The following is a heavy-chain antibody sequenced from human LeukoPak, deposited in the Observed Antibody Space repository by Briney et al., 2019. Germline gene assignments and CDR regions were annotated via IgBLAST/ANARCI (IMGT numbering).Heavy chain of an antibody. Sequence: SVKVSCKASEGTFSSYAISWVRQAPGQGLEWMGGIIPIFGTANYAQKFQGRVTITADESTSTAYMELSSLRSEDTAVYYCARDSTRCSSTSCPPDYWGQGTLVTVSS. J-gene: IGHJ4*02. D-gene: IGHD2-2*01. CDR1: EGTFSSYA. CDR2: IIPIFGTA. V-gene: IGHV1-69*13. CDR3: ARDSTRCSSTSCPPDY.